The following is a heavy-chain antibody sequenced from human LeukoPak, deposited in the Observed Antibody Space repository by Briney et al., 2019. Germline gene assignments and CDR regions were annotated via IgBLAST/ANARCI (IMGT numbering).Heavy chain of an antibody. V-gene: IGHV4-34*01. Sequence: PSETLSLTCAVSGGSFSDYYWSWIRQPPGKGLEWIGEINHSGSTNYNPSLKSRVTISVDTSQNQFSLTLSSVTAADTAVYYCARGFYDFWSGYYKYNWFDPWGQGTLVTVSS. CDR1: GGSFSDYY. CDR3: ARGFYDFWSGYYKYNWFDP. J-gene: IGHJ5*02. D-gene: IGHD3-3*01. CDR2: INHSGST.